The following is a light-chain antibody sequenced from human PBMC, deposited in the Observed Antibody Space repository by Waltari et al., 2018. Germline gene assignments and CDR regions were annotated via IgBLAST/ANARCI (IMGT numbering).Light chain of an antibody. CDR1: QSVTRT. J-gene: IGKJ1*01. CDR2: GAS. CDR3: QHYVRLPAT. V-gene: IGKV3-20*01. Sequence: VLTPSPGTLSLSPGERATLSCRASQSVTRTLTWYQQKPGQAPRLLIYGASTRATGIPERFSGGGSGTDFSLTISRLEPEDFAVYYCQHYVRLPATFGQGTKVEIK.